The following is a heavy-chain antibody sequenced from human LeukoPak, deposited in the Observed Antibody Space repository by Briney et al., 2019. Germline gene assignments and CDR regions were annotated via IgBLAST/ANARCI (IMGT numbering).Heavy chain of an antibody. CDR3: TRDSANYHFAY. CDR1: GFTFSSYA. D-gene: IGHD4/OR15-4a*01. Sequence: GGSLRLSCAASGFTFSSYAMSWVRQAPGKGLEWVSVLYSGGATYYADSVKGRFTISRDNSKNIVFLQMNDLRTEDTAFYYCTRDSANYHFAYWGQGALVTVSS. CDR2: LYSGGAT. V-gene: IGHV3-66*01. J-gene: IGHJ4*02.